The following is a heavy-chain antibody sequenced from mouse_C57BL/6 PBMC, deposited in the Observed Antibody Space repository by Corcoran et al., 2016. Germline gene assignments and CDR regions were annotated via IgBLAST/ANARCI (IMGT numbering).Heavy chain of an antibody. J-gene: IGHJ2*01. Sequence: QIQLVQSGPELKKPGETVKIACKASVYTFTTYGMSWVKQAPGKGLKWMGWINTYSGVPTYADDFKGRFAFSLETSASTAYLQINNLKNEDTATYFCARFPDYGSTFFDYWGQGTTLTVSS. CDR1: VYTFTTYG. D-gene: IGHD1-1*01. CDR2: INTYSGVP. V-gene: IGHV9-3*01. CDR3: ARFPDYGSTFFDY.